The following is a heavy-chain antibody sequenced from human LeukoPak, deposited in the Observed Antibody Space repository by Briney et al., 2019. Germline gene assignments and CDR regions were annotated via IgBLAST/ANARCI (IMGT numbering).Heavy chain of an antibody. Sequence: GGSLRLSCAASGFTFRSYAMNWVRQAPGKGLEWVSAISGSGSSTYYAASVRGRFTISRDNSKNTLYLQMNSLRAEDTAEYYCAKDGPASWGYFDYWGQGTLVTVSS. CDR2: ISGSGSST. J-gene: IGHJ4*02. D-gene: IGHD1-26*01. CDR1: GFTFRSYA. CDR3: AKDGPASWGYFDY. V-gene: IGHV3-23*01.